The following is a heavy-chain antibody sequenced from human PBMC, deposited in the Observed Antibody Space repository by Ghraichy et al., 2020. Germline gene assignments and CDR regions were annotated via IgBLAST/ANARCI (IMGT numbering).Heavy chain of an antibody. Sequence: GESLNISCKGSGYSFTSYWIGWVRQMPGKGLEWMGIIYPGDSDTRYSPSFQGQVTISADKSISTAYLQWSSLKASDTAMYYCARRLYGGMKSWYFDYWGQGTLVTVSS. CDR1: GYSFTSYW. V-gene: IGHV5-51*01. J-gene: IGHJ4*02. CDR2: IYPGDSDT. CDR3: ARRLYGGMKSWYFDY. D-gene: IGHD4-23*01.